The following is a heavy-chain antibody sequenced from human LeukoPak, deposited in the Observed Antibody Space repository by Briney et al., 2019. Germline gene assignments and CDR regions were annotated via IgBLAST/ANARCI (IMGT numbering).Heavy chain of an antibody. V-gene: IGHV3-7*04. D-gene: IGHD5-18*01. CDR2: IKEDGSEK. CDR1: GFTLSSYW. Sequence: GGSLRLSCAVSGFTLSSYWMSWVRQAPGKGLEWVAHIKEDGSEKSYVEFVKGRFTISRDNAKTSLYLQMNSLRVEDTAIYYCARVVTWFDPWGQGTLVTVSS. J-gene: IGHJ5*02. CDR3: ARVVTWFDP.